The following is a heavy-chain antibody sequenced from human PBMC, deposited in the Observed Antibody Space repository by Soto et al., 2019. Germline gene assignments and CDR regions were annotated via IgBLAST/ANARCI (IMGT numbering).Heavy chain of an antibody. Sequence: ASVKVSFKASGYTFTSYGISWVRQAPGQGLEWMGWISAYNGNTNYAQKLQGRVTMTTDTSTSTAYMELRSLRSDDTAVYYCARGTIFGVVINWFDPWGQGTLVTVSS. D-gene: IGHD3-3*01. J-gene: IGHJ5*02. CDR1: GYTFTSYG. CDR3: ARGTIFGVVINWFDP. V-gene: IGHV1-18*01. CDR2: ISAYNGNT.